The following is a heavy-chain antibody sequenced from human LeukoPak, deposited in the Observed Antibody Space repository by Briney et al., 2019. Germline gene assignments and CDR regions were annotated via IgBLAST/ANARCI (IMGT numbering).Heavy chain of an antibody. J-gene: IGHJ4*02. V-gene: IGHV3-74*01. CDR1: GFTFSSYW. CDR3: ARDWGDSSGYLLDY. D-gene: IGHD3-22*01. CDR2: VNSDGSNT. Sequence: GGSLRLSCSASGFTFSSYWMHWVRQAPGKGLVWVSRVNSDGSNTTYADSVKGRFTISRDNAKNTLYLQMNSLRAEDTAVYYCARDWGDSSGYLLDYWGQGTLVTVSS.